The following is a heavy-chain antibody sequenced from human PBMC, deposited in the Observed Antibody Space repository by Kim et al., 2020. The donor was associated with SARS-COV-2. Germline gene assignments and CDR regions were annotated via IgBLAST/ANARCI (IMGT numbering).Heavy chain of an antibody. Sequence: SETLSLTCTVSGGSISSYYWSWIRQPPGKGLEWIGYIYYSGSTNYNPSLKSRVTISVDTSKNQFSLKLSSVTAADTAVYYCARLQRRAATTPYYYYYGMDVWGQGTTVTVSS. J-gene: IGHJ6*02. CDR3: ARLQRRAATTPYYYYYGMDV. CDR1: GGSISSYY. V-gene: IGHV4-59*08. CDR2: IYYSGST. D-gene: IGHD1-1*01.